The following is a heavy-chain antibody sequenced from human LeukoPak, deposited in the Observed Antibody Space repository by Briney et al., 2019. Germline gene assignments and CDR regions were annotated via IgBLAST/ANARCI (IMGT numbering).Heavy chain of an antibody. CDR2: IYHSGST. J-gene: IGHJ4*02. V-gene: IGHV4-4*02. Sequence: SGTLSLTCAVSGGSISNDNWWSWVRQPPGKGLEWIGEIYHSGSTNFNPSLKSRVTISVDTSKNQFSLKLSSVTAADTAVYYCASGGYDSSGYRPYYFDYWGQGTLVTVSS. CDR1: GGSISNDNW. CDR3: ASGGYDSSGYRPYYFDY. D-gene: IGHD3-22*01.